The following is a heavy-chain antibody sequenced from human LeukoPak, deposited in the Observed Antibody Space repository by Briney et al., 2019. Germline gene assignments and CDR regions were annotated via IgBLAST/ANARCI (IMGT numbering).Heavy chain of an antibody. Sequence: SEPLSLTCSVSGGSITRNGYYWGWIRQSPETGLEWIGSMHYSGSTYYNPSLNSRVTISVDTSKNQFSLKLTSVTAADTAVYYCCGSGWFAGPFGYWGQGALVTVSS. J-gene: IGHJ4*02. CDR1: GGSITRNGYY. D-gene: IGHD6-19*01. CDR3: CGSGWFAGPFGY. CDR2: MHYSGST. V-gene: IGHV4-39*07.